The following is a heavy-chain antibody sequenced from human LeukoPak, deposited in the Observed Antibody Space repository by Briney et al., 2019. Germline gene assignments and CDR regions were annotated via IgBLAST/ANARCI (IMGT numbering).Heavy chain of an antibody. CDR2: ISYSGTT. D-gene: IGHD6-13*01. Sequence: SSETLSLTRTVSGGSISTGSYYWGWVRQPPGKGLEYIGSISYSGTTYYNPSLKSRVTISVDTSKNHFSLNLSSVSAADTAVYYCARSSAGVPFDYWGQGTLVTVSS. CDR3: ARSSAGVPFDY. V-gene: IGHV4-39*02. J-gene: IGHJ4*02. CDR1: GGSISTGSYY.